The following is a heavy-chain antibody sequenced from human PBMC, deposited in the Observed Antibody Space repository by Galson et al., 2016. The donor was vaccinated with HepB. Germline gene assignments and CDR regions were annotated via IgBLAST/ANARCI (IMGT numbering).Heavy chain of an antibody. J-gene: IGHJ6*02. D-gene: IGHD3-10*01. CDR3: ASASGIRGIKGAMDV. CDR2: IHDDGST. Sequence: SLRLSCAASGFSVSNNYMSWVRQAPGKGLECVSVIHDDGSTNYADSVMGRFTIYRDNSKNTLYLEMNSLRAEDVAVYYCASASGIRGIKGAMDVWGQGTTVSVSS. CDR1: GFSVSNNY. V-gene: IGHV3-53*01.